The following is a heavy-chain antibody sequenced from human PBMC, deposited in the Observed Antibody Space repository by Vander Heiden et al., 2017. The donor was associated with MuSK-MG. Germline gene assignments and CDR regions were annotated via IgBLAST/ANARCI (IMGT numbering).Heavy chain of an antibody. V-gene: IGHV1-69*01. CDR2: IIPIFGTA. CDR3: ARDRYDILTGYYYYMDV. J-gene: IGHJ6*03. CDR1: GGTFSSYA. Sequence: QVQLVQSGAEVKKPGSSVKVSCTASGGTFSSYAISWVRQAPGQGLEWMGGIIPIFGTANYAQKFQGRVTITADESTSTAYMELSSLRSEDTAVYYCARDRYDILTGYYYYMDVWGKGTTVTVSS. D-gene: IGHD3-9*01.